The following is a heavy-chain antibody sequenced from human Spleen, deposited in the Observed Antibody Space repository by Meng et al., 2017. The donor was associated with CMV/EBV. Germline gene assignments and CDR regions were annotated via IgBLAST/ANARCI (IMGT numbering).Heavy chain of an antibody. CDR1: GGSFSGYY. Sequence: VYGGSFSGYYWNWIRQPPGKGLEWIGEINHSGSTNYNPSLKSRVTISVDTSKNQFSLKLTSVTAADTAVYYCARFGLYDTSGYSLDPWGQGTLVTVSS. CDR2: INHSGST. V-gene: IGHV4-34*01. D-gene: IGHD3-22*01. J-gene: IGHJ5*02. CDR3: ARFGLYDTSGYSLDP.